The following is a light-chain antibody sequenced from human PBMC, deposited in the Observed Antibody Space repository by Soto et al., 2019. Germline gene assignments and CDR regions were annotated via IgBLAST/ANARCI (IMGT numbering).Light chain of an antibody. V-gene: IGLV1-47*01. CDR1: SSNIGSNY. Sequence: QSVLTQPPSASGTPGQRVTISCSGSSSNIGSNYVYWYQQLPGTAPKLLIYRNNQRPSGVPDRFSGSKSGTSASLAISGLLSEDEADYYCAAWDDSLKVFGNGTKVTVL. J-gene: IGLJ1*01. CDR3: AAWDDSLKV. CDR2: RNN.